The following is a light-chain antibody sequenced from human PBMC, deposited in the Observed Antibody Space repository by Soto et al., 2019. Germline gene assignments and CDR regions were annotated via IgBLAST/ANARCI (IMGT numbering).Light chain of an antibody. CDR1: SSDVGAYIF. J-gene: IGLJ1*01. Sequence: QSVLTQPASVSGSPGQSITISCPGTSSDVGAYIFVSWYQQHPGKAPKLMIYDIINRPSGVSNRFSGSKSGNTASLTISGLQADDEADYYCVSFTTSRSYVFGTGTKVTVL. CDR3: VSFTTSRSYV. CDR2: DII. V-gene: IGLV2-14*03.